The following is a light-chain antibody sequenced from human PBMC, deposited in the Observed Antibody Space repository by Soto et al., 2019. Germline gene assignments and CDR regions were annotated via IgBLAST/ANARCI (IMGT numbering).Light chain of an antibody. CDR2: EVD. V-gene: IGLV2-14*01. J-gene: IGLJ2*01. CDR1: GSDIGYFNY. CDR3: SSYTGSTTVV. Sequence: QSALTQPASVSGSPGQSITISCTGTGSDIGYFNYVSWYQQQPGKAPKLMIYEVDNRPSGVSIRFSGSKSGSTASLTISGLQAEDEADYYCSSYTGSTTVVFGGGTKVTVL.